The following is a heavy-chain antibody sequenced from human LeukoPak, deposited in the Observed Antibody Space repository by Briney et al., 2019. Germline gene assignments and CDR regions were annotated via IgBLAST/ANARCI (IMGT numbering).Heavy chain of an antibody. CDR2: INHSGST. CDR3: ARGSYGSGSYWVDY. V-gene: IGHV4-34*01. CDR1: GGSFSGYY. Sequence: SETVSLTCAVYGGSFSGYYWSWIRQPPGKGPEWIGEINHSGSTNYNPSLKSRVTISVDTSKNQFSLKLSSVTAADTAVYYCARGSYGSGSYWVDYWGQGTLVTVSS. D-gene: IGHD3-10*01. J-gene: IGHJ4*02.